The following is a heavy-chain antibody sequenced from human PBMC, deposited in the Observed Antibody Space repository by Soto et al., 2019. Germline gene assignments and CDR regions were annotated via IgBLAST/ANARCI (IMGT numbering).Heavy chain of an antibody. Sequence: ASVKVSCKASGYTLSDYYIHWVRQAPGQGLEWMGWINPNSGGTKYAPKFQGGVTMTRDTSITTAYMELSRLRSGDTAVYYCAKEPATAKPEGVDFWGQGTLVTVSS. CDR1: GYTLSDYY. J-gene: IGHJ4*02. D-gene: IGHD1-1*01. CDR2: INPNSGGT. V-gene: IGHV1-2*02. CDR3: AKEPATAKPEGVDF.